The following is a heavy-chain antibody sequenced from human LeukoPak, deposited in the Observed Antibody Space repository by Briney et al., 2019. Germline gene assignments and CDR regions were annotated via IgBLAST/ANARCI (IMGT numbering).Heavy chain of an antibody. J-gene: IGHJ4*02. D-gene: IGHD5/OR15-5a*01. V-gene: IGHV4-39*01. CDR2: IYHTGVT. CDR1: GFSLTSHNYY. Sequence: ASETLSLTCTVSGFSLTSHNYYWGWIRQPPGKPLEWLGTIYHTGVTFRNSSLKSRVTISIDTSKNQFSLRLTSVTAADTAVYFCATLVSTRYYFDYWGQGTLVTVSS. CDR3: ATLVSTRYYFDY.